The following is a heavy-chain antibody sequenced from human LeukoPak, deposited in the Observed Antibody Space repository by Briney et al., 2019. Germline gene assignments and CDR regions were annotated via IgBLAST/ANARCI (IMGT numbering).Heavy chain of an antibody. CDR2: IKGDGSDT. Sequence: GGSLRLPCAASGFTFSSYWIHWVRQTPGKGLVWVSRIKGDGSDTLYADSVKGRFTISRDNSKNTLYLQTSSLGVDDTAVYYCARASTTVPNLLDYWGQGALVSVSS. CDR1: GFTFSSYW. J-gene: IGHJ4*02. CDR3: ARASTTVPNLLDY. V-gene: IGHV3-74*01. D-gene: IGHD4-17*01.